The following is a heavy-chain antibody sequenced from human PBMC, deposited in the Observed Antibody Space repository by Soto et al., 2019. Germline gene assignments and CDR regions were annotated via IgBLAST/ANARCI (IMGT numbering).Heavy chain of an antibody. CDR1: GFTFSSYG. D-gene: IGHD3-10*01. J-gene: IGHJ6*02. Sequence: PGGSLRLSCAASGFTFSSYGMSWVRQAPGKGLEWVANIKQDGSEKYYVDSVKGRFTISRDNAKNSLYLQMNSLRAEDTAVYYCARVPMVRGVIAYYYYGMDVWGQGTTVNVS. V-gene: IGHV3-7*01. CDR2: IKQDGSEK. CDR3: ARVPMVRGVIAYYYYGMDV.